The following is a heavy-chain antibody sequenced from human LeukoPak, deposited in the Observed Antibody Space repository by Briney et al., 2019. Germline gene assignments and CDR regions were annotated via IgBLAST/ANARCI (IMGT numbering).Heavy chain of an antibody. CDR3: ARGRGGVRRWLYYFDY. D-gene: IGHD5-24*01. V-gene: IGHV3-20*04. CDR2: INWNGGST. J-gene: IGHJ4*02. Sequence: GGSLRLSCAASGFTFDDYGMSWVRQAPGKGLEWVSGINWNGGSTGYADSVKGRFTISRDNAKNSLYLQMNSLRAEDTALYYCARGRGGVRRWLYYFDYWGQGTLVTVSS. CDR1: GFTFDDYG.